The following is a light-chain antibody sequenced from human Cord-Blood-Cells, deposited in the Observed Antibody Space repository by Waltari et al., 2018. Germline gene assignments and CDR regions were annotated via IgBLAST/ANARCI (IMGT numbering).Light chain of an antibody. CDR2: QGS. V-gene: IGLV2-23*01. CDR1: SSDVGSYNL. CDR3: CSYAGSRV. J-gene: IGLJ3*02. Sequence: QSALTQPATVSGSPGQSITIPCTGTSSDVGSYNLVSWYQQHPGKAPKLMIYQGSKRPSGVSNRFSGSKSGNPASLTISGLQAEDEADYYCCSYAGSRVFGGGTKLTVL.